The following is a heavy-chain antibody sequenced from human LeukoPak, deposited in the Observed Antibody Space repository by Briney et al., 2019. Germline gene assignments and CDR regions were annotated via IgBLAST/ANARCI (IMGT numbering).Heavy chain of an antibody. V-gene: IGHV4-4*07. CDR2: LYSSGTT. CDR1: GGSISTYS. J-gene: IGHJ3*01. CDR3: ARDGPYDSGAFHF. D-gene: IGHD3-9*01. Sequence: SETLSLTCTVSGGSISTYSWNWIRQPAGKGLEWIGRLYSSGTTKYNPSLESRVTMSVDTSKNQFSLNLTSVTAADTAVYFCARDGPYDSGAFHFWGQGTVVTVSS.